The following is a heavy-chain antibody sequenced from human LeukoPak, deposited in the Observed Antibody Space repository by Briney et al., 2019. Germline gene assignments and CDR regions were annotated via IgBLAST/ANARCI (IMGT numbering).Heavy chain of an antibody. Sequence: GGSLRLSCAASGFTFSNYWMSWVRQAPGKGLEWVANINQDGSEKYYVDSVKGRFTISRDNAKSSLYLQMNSLRAEDTAVYYCARNFGGGDSSGPYFWGQGTLVTVSS. CDR3: ARNFGGGDSSGPYF. D-gene: IGHD3-22*01. CDR1: GFTFSNYW. V-gene: IGHV3-7*01. J-gene: IGHJ4*02. CDR2: INQDGSEK.